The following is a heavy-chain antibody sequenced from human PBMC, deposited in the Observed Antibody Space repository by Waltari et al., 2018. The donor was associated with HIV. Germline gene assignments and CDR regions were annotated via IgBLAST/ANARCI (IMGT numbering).Heavy chain of an antibody. Sequence: QVQLQESGPGLVRPSQTLSLTCSVSGAPISRGGYYWSWICRHAGRGLAWIGYIYYGGGTYYNPSLKSRVTISVDTSKNQFSLKLSSVTAADTAVYYCAREGGDTAMVRGGFYFDYWGQGTLVTVSS. V-gene: IGHV4-31*03. CDR3: AREGGDTAMVRGGFYFDY. D-gene: IGHD5-18*01. CDR2: IYYGGGT. J-gene: IGHJ4*02. CDR1: GAPISRGGYY.